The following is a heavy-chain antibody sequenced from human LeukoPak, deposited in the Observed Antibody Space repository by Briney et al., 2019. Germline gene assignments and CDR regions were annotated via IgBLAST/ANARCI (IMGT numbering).Heavy chain of an antibody. D-gene: IGHD4-23*01. CDR2: INPNSGGT. J-gene: IGHJ4*02. Sequence: ASVKMSCNGSGYTFTCYYMDWVRQAPGQGLEWMGWINPNSGGTNYAQKFQGRVTMTTDTSISTAYMELRILRSDDTAVYYCAVVYGGTFDYWGQGNLGSVSS. CDR3: AVVYGGTFDY. CDR1: GYTFTCYY. V-gene: IGHV1-2*02.